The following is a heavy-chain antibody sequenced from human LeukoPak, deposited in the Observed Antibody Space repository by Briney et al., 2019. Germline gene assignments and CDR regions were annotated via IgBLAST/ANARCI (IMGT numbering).Heavy chain of an antibody. J-gene: IGHJ4*02. CDR3: ARDSSGWYSLDY. CDR1: GFTFSSYG. D-gene: IGHD6-19*01. Sequence: PGRSLRLSCAASGFTFSSYGMHWVRQAPGKGLEWVAVISYDGSNKYYADSVKGRFTISRDNSKNTLYLQMNSLRAEDTAVYYCARDSSGWYSLDYWGQGTLVTASS. V-gene: IGHV3-30*03. CDR2: ISYDGSNK.